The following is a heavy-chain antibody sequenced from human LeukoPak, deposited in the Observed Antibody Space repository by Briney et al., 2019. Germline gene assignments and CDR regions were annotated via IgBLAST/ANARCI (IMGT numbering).Heavy chain of an antibody. V-gene: IGHV3-23*01. Sequence: GRSLRLSCAASGLTFSSYAMSWVRQPPGGGLEWVSAISGSGGSTYYADSVKGRFTISRDNSKNTLYLQMNSLRAEDTGVYYCVCGSGSYYIQNWFEPWGQGTLVTVSS. CDR2: ISGSGGST. J-gene: IGHJ5*02. D-gene: IGHD3-10*01. CDR3: VCGSGSYYIQNWFEP. CDR1: GLTFSSYA.